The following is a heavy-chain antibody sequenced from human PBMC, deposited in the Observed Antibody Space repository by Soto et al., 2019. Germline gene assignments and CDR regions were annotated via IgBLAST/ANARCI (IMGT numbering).Heavy chain of an antibody. D-gene: IGHD3-3*01. V-gene: IGHV3-21*01. CDR3: ATTYYDFWSGLPGFDP. Sequence: PGGSLRLSCAVSGFTFSSYSMNWVRQAPWKGLEWVSSISSSSSYIYYADSVKGRFTISRDNAKNSLYLQMNSLRAEDTAVYYCATTYYDFWSGLPGFDPWGQGTLVTVSS. J-gene: IGHJ5*02. CDR1: GFTFSSYS. CDR2: ISSSSSYI.